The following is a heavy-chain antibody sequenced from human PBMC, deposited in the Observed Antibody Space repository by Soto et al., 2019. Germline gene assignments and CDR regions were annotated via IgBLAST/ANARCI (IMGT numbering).Heavy chain of an antibody. V-gene: IGHV4-30-4*01. CDR3: ARRLEPDYADWHYFDQ. CDR2: IHHRGSA. CDR1: GGSISGGEFY. Sequence: QVQLQESGPGLVKPSETLSLICSVSGGSISGGEFYWGWIRQPPGKGLEWIGYIHHRGSAYYNPSLRSRLTISLDASKNQCALKVSSVTAADSAVYYCARRLEPDYADWHYFDQWGQARLVIVSA. D-gene: IGHD4-17*01. J-gene: IGHJ4*02.